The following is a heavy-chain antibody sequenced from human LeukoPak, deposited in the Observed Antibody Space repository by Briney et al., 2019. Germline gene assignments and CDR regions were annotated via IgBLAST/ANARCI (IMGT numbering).Heavy chain of an antibody. V-gene: IGHV4-34*01. CDR3: ASLHCDGDCYLYYFDY. CDR1: GGSFSGYY. Sequence: SETLSLTCAVYGGSFSGYYWSWIRQPPGKGLEWIGEINHSGSTNYNPSLKSRVTISVDTSKNQFSLKLSSVTAADTAVYYCASLHCDGDCYLYYFDYWGQGTLVTVSS. J-gene: IGHJ4*02. D-gene: IGHD2-21*02. CDR2: INHSGST.